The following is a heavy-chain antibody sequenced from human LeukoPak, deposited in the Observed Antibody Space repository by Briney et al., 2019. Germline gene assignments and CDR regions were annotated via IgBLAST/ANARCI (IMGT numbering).Heavy chain of an antibody. J-gene: IGHJ3*02. Sequence: ASVKVSCKASGFTFTSSAVQWVRQARGQRLEWIGWIVVGSGNTNYAQKFQERVTITRDMSTSTAYMELSSLRSEDTAVYYCARDVVVVPAAYAFDIWGQGTMVTVSS. CDR1: GFTFTSSA. V-gene: IGHV1-58*01. CDR2: IVVGSGNT. CDR3: ARDVVVVPAAYAFDI. D-gene: IGHD2-2*01.